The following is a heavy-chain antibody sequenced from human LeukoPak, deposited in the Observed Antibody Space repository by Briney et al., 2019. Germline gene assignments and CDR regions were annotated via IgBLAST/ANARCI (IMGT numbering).Heavy chain of an antibody. Sequence: PSQTLSLTCTVSGGSISSGSHYWSWIRQPAGKGLEWIGRIYTSGSTNYNPSLKSRVTISVDTSKNQFSLKLSSVTAADTAVYYCARTPGVGYDFDYWGQGTLVTVSS. D-gene: IGHD3-3*01. CDR3: ARTPGVGYDFDY. CDR2: IYTSGST. J-gene: IGHJ4*02. CDR1: GGSISSGSHY. V-gene: IGHV4-61*02.